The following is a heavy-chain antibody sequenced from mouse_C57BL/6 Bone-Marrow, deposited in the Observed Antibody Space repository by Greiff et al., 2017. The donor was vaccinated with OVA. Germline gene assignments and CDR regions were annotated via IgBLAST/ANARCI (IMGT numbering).Heavy chain of an antibody. D-gene: IGHD1-1*01. CDR2: IHPNSGST. V-gene: IGHV1-64*01. Sequence: VQLQQSGAELVKPGASVKLSCKASGYTFTSYWMHWVKQRPGQGLEWIGMIHPNSGSTNYNEKFKSKATLTVDKSSSTAYMQLSSLTSEDTAVYYCTTLTTFFDYWGQGTTLTVSS. J-gene: IGHJ2*01. CDR3: TTLTTFFDY. CDR1: GYTFTSYW.